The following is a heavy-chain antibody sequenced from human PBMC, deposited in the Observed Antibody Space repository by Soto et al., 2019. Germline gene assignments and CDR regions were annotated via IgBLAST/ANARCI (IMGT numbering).Heavy chain of an antibody. D-gene: IGHD2-2*01. CDR2: IIPVSGVP. J-gene: IGHJ4*02. Sequence: QVQLVQSGAEVKQPGSSVKVSCTISGGTFYSFTISWVRQAPGQGFEWMGGIIPVSGVPSYSRHFQGRITNTADASTRTAYMDLSGLKFEDTVGYFCARDSRTATLDVWGQGTLVSVS. CDR1: GGTFYSFT. CDR3: ARDSRTATLDV. V-gene: IGHV1-69*01.